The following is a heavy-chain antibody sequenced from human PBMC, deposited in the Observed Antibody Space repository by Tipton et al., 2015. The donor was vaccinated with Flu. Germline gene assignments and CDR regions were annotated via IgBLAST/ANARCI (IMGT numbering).Heavy chain of an antibody. CDR2: INHSGST. CDR3: ARKTRYYGVFDY. V-gene: IGHV4-34*01. Sequence: TLSLTCAVYGGSFSGYYWSWIRQPPGKGLEWIGEINHSGSTNYNPSLKSRVTISVDTSKNQFSLKLSSVTAADTAVYYCARKTRYYGVFDYWGQGPLVTVSS. D-gene: IGHD4-17*01. J-gene: IGHJ4*02. CDR1: GGSFSGYY.